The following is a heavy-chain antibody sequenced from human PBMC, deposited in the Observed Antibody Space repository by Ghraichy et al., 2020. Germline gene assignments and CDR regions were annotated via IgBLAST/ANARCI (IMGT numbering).Heavy chain of an antibody. D-gene: IGHD3-22*01. CDR2: IRSKANSYAT. CDR3: TRHGSSPTYYYDHSGPTPFED. J-gene: IGHJ4*02. Sequence: GESLNISCAASGFTFSGSAMDWVRQASGKGLEWVGRIRSKANSYATEYADSVKGRFTISRDDSKNTAFLQMNSLKTEDTAVYYCTRHGSSPTYYYDHSGPTPFEDWGQGTLVTVSS. V-gene: IGHV3-73*01. CDR1: GFTFSGSA.